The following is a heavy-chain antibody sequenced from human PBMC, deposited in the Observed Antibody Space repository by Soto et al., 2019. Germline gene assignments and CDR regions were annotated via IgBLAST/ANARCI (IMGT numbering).Heavy chain of an antibody. J-gene: IGHJ6*03. D-gene: IGHD2-8*02. CDR3: ARLTGGTYLSFYYYIGV. CDR2: IYYSGTT. Sequence: QVQLQESGPGLVKPSETLSLTCTVSGGSISGYYWSWIRQPPGKGLGLIGYIYYSGTTNYDPSLKSRVTMSVDTSKNQFSLKLSSVTAADTAVYYCARLTGGTYLSFYYYIGVWGKGTTVTVSS. V-gene: IGHV4-59*01. CDR1: GGSISGYY.